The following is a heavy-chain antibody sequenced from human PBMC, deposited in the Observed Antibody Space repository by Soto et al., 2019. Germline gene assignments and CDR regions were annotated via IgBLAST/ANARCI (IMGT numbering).Heavy chain of an antibody. CDR2: ISTYNGNT. J-gene: IGHJ4*02. CDR3: ARGWDYTDYYGDF. CDR1: GYGFMNYG. D-gene: IGHD4-17*01. V-gene: IGHV1-18*01. Sequence: GASVKVSCKASGYGFMNYGISWVRQAPGQGLEWMGWISTYNGNTDYAQKFQDRVTMTADASINTAYMELRNLRSDDTAVYYCARGWDYTDYYGDFWGQGTQVTVSS.